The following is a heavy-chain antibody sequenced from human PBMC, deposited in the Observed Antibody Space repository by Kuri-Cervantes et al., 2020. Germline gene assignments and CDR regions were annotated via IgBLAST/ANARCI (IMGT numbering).Heavy chain of an antibody. V-gene: IGHV4-39*01. CDR3: ARTLALTLAGRPIDY. D-gene: IGHD1-1*01. CDR1: GGSISSSLYN. Sequence: SETLSLTCTVYGGSISSSLYNWGWIRQPPGKGLDWIGSIYYSGSTYCNPSLKSRVTISLDTSKNPFSLKQSSVTAADTAVYYCARTLALTLAGRPIDYWGQGTLVTVSS. CDR2: IYYSGST. J-gene: IGHJ4*02.